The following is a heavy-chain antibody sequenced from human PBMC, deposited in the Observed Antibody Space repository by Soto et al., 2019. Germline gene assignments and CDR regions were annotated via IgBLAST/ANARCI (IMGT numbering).Heavy chain of an antibody. CDR3: AKPDITFGGVIVWPRFDY. Sequence: GGSLRLSCAASGFTFSSYAMSWVRQAPGKGLEWVSAISGSGGSTYYADSVKGRFTISRDNSKNTLYLQMNSLRAEDTAVYYCAKPDITFGGVIVWPRFDYWGQGTLVTVSS. J-gene: IGHJ4*02. D-gene: IGHD3-16*02. CDR2: ISGSGGST. CDR1: GFTFSSYA. V-gene: IGHV3-23*01.